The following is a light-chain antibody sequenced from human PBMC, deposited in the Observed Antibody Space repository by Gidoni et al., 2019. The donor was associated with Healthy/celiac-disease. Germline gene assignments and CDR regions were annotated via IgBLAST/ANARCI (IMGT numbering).Light chain of an antibody. CDR2: CAS. J-gene: IGKJ3*01. V-gene: IGKV3-15*01. Sequence: PGTLSVAPREIAARSCRASRSVNSNLDWYQQKPGQAPRLLIYCASTRATGIPARFSGSGSGTEFTLTISNLQSEDFAVYYCQQYNNWPVTFXPXTKVDIK. CDR1: RSVNSN. CDR3: QQYNNWPVT.